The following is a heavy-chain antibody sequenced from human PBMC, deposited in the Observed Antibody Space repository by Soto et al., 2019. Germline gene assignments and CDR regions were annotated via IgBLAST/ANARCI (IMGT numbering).Heavy chain of an antibody. Sequence: ASVKVSCKSSGYTFTGHYIHWVRQAPQQGPEWVGEIGPESGATRYAQKFRGRVTMTMDTSITTVYMELKNLSPDDTAVYYCGRGRSGQIVVFYWGQGTPVTVSS. CDR3: GRGRSGQIVVFY. V-gene: IGHV1-2*02. CDR1: GYTFTGHY. CDR2: IGPESGAT. J-gene: IGHJ4*02. D-gene: IGHD1-26*01.